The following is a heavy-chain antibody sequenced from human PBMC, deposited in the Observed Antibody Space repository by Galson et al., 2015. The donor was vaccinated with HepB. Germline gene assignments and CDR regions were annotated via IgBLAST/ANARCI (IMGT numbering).Heavy chain of an antibody. CDR2: ISGNGDST. V-gene: IGHV3-23*01. Sequence: SLRLSCAASGFAFDSHAMSWVRQAPERGLEWISGISGNGDSTFYADSVKGRFTVSRDNSNNMLYLQMNSLRAEDAGLYFCAKGYGLFDSWAQGILVTVSS. D-gene: IGHD5-18*01. J-gene: IGHJ5*01. CDR3: AKGYGLFDS. CDR1: GFAFDSHA.